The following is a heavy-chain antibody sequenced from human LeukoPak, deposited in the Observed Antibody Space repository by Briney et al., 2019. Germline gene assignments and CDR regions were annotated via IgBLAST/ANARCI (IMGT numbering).Heavy chain of an antibody. Sequence: PSETLSLTCTVSGGSISNYNWTWIRQPAGKGLEWIGRIYTSGGTNYNPSLKSRVTMSVDTSKNQFSLKLSSVTAADTAMYYCARAAEYSSGWYLFDYWGQGILVTVSA. CDR1: GGSISNYN. V-gene: IGHV4-4*07. CDR2: IYTSGGT. J-gene: IGHJ4*02. CDR3: ARAAEYSSGWYLFDY. D-gene: IGHD6-19*01.